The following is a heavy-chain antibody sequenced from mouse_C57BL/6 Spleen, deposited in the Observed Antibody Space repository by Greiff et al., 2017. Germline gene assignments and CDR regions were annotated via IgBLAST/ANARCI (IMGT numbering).Heavy chain of an antibody. CDR3: ARVPNWDYAMDY. V-gene: IGHV1-54*01. Sequence: QVQLQQSGAELVRPGTSVKVSCKASGYAFTNYLIEWVKQRPGQGLEWIGVINPGSGGTNYNEQFKGKATLTADKSSSTAYMQLSSLTSEDSAVYFCARVPNWDYAMDYWGQGTSVTVSS. CDR2: INPGSGGT. J-gene: IGHJ4*01. CDR1: GYAFTNYL. D-gene: IGHD4-1*02.